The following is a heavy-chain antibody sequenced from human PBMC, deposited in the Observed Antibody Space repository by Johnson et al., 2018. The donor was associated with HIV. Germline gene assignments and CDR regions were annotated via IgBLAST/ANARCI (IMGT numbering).Heavy chain of an antibody. CDR2: IRSKAYGGTT. J-gene: IGHJ3*01. D-gene: IGHD1-26*01. CDR3: ARGNVGGFDL. Sequence: VPLVESGGGLVQPGRSLRLSCTTSGFTFGDYAMNWVRQAPGKGLEWVGFIRSKAYGGTTQYAASVKGRFTISRDNARNTLYLQLNSLVAEDTAVYYCARGNVGGFDLWGQGTTVTVSS. CDR1: GFTFGDYA. V-gene: IGHV3-49*04.